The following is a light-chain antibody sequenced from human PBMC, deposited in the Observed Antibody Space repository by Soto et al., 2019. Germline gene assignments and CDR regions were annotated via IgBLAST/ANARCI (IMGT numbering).Light chain of an antibody. CDR3: QQYGSSPRT. V-gene: IGKV3-20*01. CDR1: QSVSRSS. Sequence: EIVLTQSPGTLSLSPGERATLSCRASQSVSRSSLAWYQQKPGQAPRLLIYGASSRATGIPDRFSGSGSGTDFTLTISRLEPEDVAVYYCQQYGSSPRTFGQGTKVEIK. J-gene: IGKJ1*01. CDR2: GAS.